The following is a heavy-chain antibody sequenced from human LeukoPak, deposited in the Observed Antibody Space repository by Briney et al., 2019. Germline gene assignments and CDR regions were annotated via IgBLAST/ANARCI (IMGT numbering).Heavy chain of an antibody. Sequence: PSETLSLTCAVYGGSFSGYYWSWIRQPPGKGLEWIGEINHSGSTNYNPSLKSRVTISVDTSKNQFSLKLSSVTAADTAVYYCATPRRIYGMDVWGQGTTVTVSS. V-gene: IGHV4-34*01. CDR3: ATPRRIYGMDV. CDR1: GGSFSGYY. CDR2: INHSGST. J-gene: IGHJ6*02.